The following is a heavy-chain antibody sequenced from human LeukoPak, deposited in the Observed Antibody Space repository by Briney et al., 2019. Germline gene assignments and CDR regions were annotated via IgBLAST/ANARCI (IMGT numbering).Heavy chain of an antibody. CDR3: ARGGAGYGSGSYYFGDYYYGMDV. D-gene: IGHD3-10*01. J-gene: IGHJ6*02. CDR2: ISSSNHAI. CDR1: GFIFSSYS. V-gene: IGHV3-48*01. Sequence: GGSLRLSCAASGFIFSSYSMSWVRQAPGKGLEWLSYISSSNHAIYYADSVKGRFTISRDNAKNSLFLQMNSLRAEDTAVYYCARGGAGYGSGSYYFGDYYYGMDVWGQGTLVTVSS.